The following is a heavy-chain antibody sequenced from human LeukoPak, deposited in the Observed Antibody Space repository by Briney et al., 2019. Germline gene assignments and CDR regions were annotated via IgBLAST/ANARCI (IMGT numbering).Heavy chain of an antibody. J-gene: IGHJ4*02. V-gene: IGHV4-39*07. CDR3: ARVDTAMVTVDY. CDR1: GGSITSASHF. D-gene: IGHD5-18*01. CDR2: IYYSGLT. Sequence: SETLSLTCSVSGGSITSASHFWGWIRQPPGKGLEWLGTIYYSGLTYSNPSLKSRVTISIDTAKNQFFLKLRSVTAADTAVYYCARVDTAMVTVDYWGQGTLVTVSS.